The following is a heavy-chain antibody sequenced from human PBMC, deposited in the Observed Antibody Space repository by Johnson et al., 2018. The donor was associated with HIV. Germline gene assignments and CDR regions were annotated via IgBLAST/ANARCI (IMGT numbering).Heavy chain of an antibody. CDR3: AKDPATIAAAEGAFDI. CDR2: ISYDGSNK. Sequence: VQLVESGGGVVQPGRSLRLSCAASGFTFSSYAMHWVRQAPGKGLEWVAVISYDGSNKYYADSVKGRFTISRDNYKNTLYLQMNSLRAEDTAVYYCAKDPATIAAAEGAFDIWGQGTMVTVSS. J-gene: IGHJ3*02. D-gene: IGHD6-13*01. V-gene: IGHV3-30-3*01. CDR1: GFTFSSYA.